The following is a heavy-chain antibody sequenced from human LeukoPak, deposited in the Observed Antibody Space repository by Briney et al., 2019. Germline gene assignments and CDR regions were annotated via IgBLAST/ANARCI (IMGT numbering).Heavy chain of an antibody. Sequence: GGSLRLSCAASGFTFSSYGMHWVRQAPGKGLEWVAVIWYDGSNKYYADSVKGRFTISRDNSKNTLYLQMNSLRAEDTAVYYWSGVVPDSFDIGAKGTMAPVSS. D-gene: IGHD2-8*01. CDR2: IWYDGSNK. CDR1: GFTFSSYG. V-gene: IGHV3-33*01. CDR3: SGVVPDSFDI. J-gene: IGHJ3*02.